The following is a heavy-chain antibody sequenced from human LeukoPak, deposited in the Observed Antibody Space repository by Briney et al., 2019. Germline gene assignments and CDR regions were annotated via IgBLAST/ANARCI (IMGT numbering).Heavy chain of an antibody. CDR1: GYTLTELS. CDR2: FDPEDGET. J-gene: IGHJ4*02. CDR3: ATGVIGIAVAED. D-gene: IGHD6-19*01. V-gene: IGHV1-24*01. Sequence: ASVKVSCKVSGYTLTELSMHWVRQAPGKGFEWMGGFDPEDGETIYAQKFQGRVTMTEDTSTDTAYMELSSLRSEDTAVYYCATGVIGIAVAEDWGQGTLVTVSS.